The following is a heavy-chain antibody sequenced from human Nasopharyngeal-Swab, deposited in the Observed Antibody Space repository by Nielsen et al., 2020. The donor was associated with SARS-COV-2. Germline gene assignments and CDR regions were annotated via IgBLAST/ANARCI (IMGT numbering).Heavy chain of an antibody. CDR2: ISAYNGNT. CDR3: ARVSREIEYSSSLYYYYYYMDV. J-gene: IGHJ6*03. V-gene: IGHV1-18*01. D-gene: IGHD6-6*01. Sequence: WVRQAPGQGLEWMGWISAYNGNTNYAQKFQGRVTMTTDTSTSTAYMELRSLRSDDTAVYYCARVSREIEYSSSLYYYYYYMDVWGKGTTVTVSS.